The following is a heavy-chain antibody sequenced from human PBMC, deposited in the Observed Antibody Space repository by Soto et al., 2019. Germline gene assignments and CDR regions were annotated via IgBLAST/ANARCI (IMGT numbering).Heavy chain of an antibody. D-gene: IGHD3-3*01. CDR1: GFTFSNYG. Sequence: PGGSLRLSCAASGFTFSNYGMNWVRQAPGKGLEWISYISMSSSTIYYADSVKGRFTISRDNSKNTLYLQMNSLRDEDTAVYYCARVSYDFWAATGPGAFDIWGQVTMVTVSS. J-gene: IGHJ3*02. V-gene: IGHV3-48*02. CDR2: ISMSSSTI. CDR3: ARVSYDFWAATGPGAFDI.